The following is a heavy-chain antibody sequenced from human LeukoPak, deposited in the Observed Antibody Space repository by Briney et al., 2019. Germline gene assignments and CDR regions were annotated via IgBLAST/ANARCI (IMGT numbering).Heavy chain of an antibody. V-gene: IGHV3-30-3*01. CDR1: GFTFSSYA. J-gene: IGHJ6*03. D-gene: IGHD1-1*01. CDR3: ARPTGTTGRGRLYYYYYMDV. CDR2: ISYDGSNK. Sequence: GGSLRLSCAASGFTFSSYAMHWVRQAPGKGLEWVAVISYDGSNKYYADSVKGRFTISRDNSKNTLYLQMNSLRAEDTAVYYCARPTGTTGRGRLYYYYYMDVWGKGTTVTVSS.